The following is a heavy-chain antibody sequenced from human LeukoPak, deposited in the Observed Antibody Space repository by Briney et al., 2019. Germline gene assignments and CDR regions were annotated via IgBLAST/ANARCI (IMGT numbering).Heavy chain of an antibody. J-gene: IGHJ5*02. D-gene: IGHD2-21*02. CDR1: GGSISSGDYC. Sequence: SQTQSLTCTVSGGSISSGDYCWSWLRQPPGKGLEWIGYIYYSGSTYYNPSLKSRVTISVDTSKNQFPLKLSSVAAADTAVYYCAIGAHCGGDCPTWFDPWGQGTLVTVSS. CDR3: AIGAHCGGDCPTWFDP. V-gene: IGHV4-30-4*01. CDR2: IYYSGST.